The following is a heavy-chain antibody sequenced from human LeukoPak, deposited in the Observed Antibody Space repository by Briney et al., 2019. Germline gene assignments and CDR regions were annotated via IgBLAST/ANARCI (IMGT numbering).Heavy chain of an antibody. J-gene: IGHJ4*02. CDR3: ARDTPLYAMVRGVLDY. CDR2: IKQDGSEK. Sequence: GGSLRLSCAASGFTFSSYWMSWVRQAPGKGLEWVANIKQDGSEKYYVDSVKGRFTISRDNAKNSLYLQMNSLRAEDTAVYYCARDTPLYAMVRGVLDYWGQGTLVTVSS. D-gene: IGHD3-10*01. CDR1: GFTFSSYW. V-gene: IGHV3-7*01.